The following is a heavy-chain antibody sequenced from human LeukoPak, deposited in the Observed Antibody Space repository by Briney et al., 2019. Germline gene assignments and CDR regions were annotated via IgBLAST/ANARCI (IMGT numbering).Heavy chain of an antibody. Sequence: SETLSLTCTVSDGSFSIYYWSWIRQPPGKGLEWIGYICNSGSTIYNPSLKSRVTISADTSKNQFSLKLSSVTAADTAVYYCVRDRELTYWGQGTLVTVSS. V-gene: IGHV4-59*01. CDR1: DGSFSIYY. CDR2: ICNSGST. D-gene: IGHD5-24*01. J-gene: IGHJ4*02. CDR3: VRDRELTY.